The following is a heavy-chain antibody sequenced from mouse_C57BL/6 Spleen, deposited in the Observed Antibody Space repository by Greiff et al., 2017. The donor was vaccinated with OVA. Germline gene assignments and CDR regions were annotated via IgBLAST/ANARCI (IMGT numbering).Heavy chain of an antibody. D-gene: IGHD2-5*01. Sequence: EVQLVESGGGLVKPGGSLKLSCAASGFTFSSYAMSWVRQTPEKRLEWVATISDGGSYTYYPDNVKGRFTISRDNAKNNLYPQMSHLKSEDTAMYYCARDENSNYEDYFDYWGQGTTLTVSS. CDR1: GFTFSSYA. V-gene: IGHV5-4*01. J-gene: IGHJ2*01. CDR2: ISDGGSYT. CDR3: ARDENSNYEDYFDY.